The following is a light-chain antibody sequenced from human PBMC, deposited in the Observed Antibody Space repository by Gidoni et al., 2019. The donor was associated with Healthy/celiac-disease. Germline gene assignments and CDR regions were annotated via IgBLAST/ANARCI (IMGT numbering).Light chain of an antibody. Sequence: DMVMTQSPLSLPVTPGEPASISCRSSQSLLHSNGYNYLDWYLQKPGQSPQLLIYLGSNRASGVPDRFSGSGSGTDFPLKISRVEAEDVGVYYCMQALQTPPYTFGQGTKLEIK. V-gene: IGKV2-28*01. CDR2: LGS. J-gene: IGKJ2*01. CDR3: MQALQTPPYT. CDR1: QSLLHSNGYNY.